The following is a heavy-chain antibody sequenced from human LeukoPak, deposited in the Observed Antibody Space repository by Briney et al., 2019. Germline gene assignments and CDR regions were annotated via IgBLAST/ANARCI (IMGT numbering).Heavy chain of an antibody. CDR2: LYSGGNR. CDR1: GFTVSTNY. D-gene: IGHD1-26*01. V-gene: IGHV3-53*01. J-gene: IGHJ4*02. Sequence: GGSLRLSCAASGFTVSTNYMSWVRQAPAKGLEWASTLYSGGNRYYADSVRGRFTISRDDSRNTLFLQMNNLRVEDTAMYYCARESGDRPGLPGRWGQGTLVTVSS. CDR3: ARESGDRPGLPGR.